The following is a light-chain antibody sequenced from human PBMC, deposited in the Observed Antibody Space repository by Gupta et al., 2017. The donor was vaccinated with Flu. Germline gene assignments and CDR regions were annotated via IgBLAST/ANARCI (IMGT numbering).Light chain of an antibody. CDR3: SSFTNTYTGV. Sequence: QSALAQPASVSGSPGQSITLSCPGTSSDVGGYNYFSCYQQHPDKAPKLMIYEVNNRHSGVSNRFSCSKSGNTAALTISGRQADDEADDYCSSFTNTYTGVFGEGTRVTVL. CDR1: SSDVGGYNY. V-gene: IGLV2-14*01. J-gene: IGLJ3*02. CDR2: EVN.